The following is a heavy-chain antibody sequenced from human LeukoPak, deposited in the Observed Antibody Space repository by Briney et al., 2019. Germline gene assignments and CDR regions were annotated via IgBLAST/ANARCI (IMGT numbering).Heavy chain of an antibody. D-gene: IGHD4-11*01. CDR2: IYSSGST. Sequence: SETLSLTCIVSGVSISDFYWSWVRQSAGKGLEYIGRIYSSGSTNYNPSLKSRVAMSVDTSKNQFSLNLRSLTAADTAVYYCARVTDSLDYWGQGTLVTVSS. J-gene: IGHJ4*02. CDR3: ARVTDSLDY. CDR1: GVSISDFY. V-gene: IGHV4-4*07.